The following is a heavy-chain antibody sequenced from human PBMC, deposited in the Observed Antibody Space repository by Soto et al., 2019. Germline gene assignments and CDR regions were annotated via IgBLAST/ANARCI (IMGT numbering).Heavy chain of an antibody. Sequence: SETLSLTCAVYGGSFSGYYWSWIRQPPGKGLEWIGEINHSGNTNYNPSLKSRVTISVDTSKNQFSLKLSSVTAADTAVYYCARAYALAGLDYWGQGTLVTVSS. J-gene: IGHJ4*02. CDR3: ARAYALAGLDY. CDR2: INHSGNT. V-gene: IGHV4-34*01. CDR1: GGSFSGYY. D-gene: IGHD6-19*01.